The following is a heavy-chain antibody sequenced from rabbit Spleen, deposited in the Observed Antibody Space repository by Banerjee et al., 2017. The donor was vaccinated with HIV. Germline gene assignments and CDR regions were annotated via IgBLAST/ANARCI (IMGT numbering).Heavy chain of an antibody. D-gene: IGHD6-1*01. CDR2: IYTGSSGST. CDR1: GFDFRRYYL. Sequence: QEQVKETGGGLVQPGGSLTLSCKASGFDFRRYYLTWVRQAPGKGLEWIGCIYTGSSGSTYYASWAKGRFTISKTSSTTVTLQLTSLTAADTATYFCARDDGSYDYIDGYFNLWGPGTLVTVS. J-gene: IGHJ4*01. V-gene: IGHV1S45*01. CDR3: ARDDGSYDYIDGYFNL.